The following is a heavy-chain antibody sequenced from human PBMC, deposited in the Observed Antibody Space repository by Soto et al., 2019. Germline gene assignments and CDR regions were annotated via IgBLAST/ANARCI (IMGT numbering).Heavy chain of an antibody. Sequence: PGGSLRLSCAASGFTFSNYGMHWVRQAPGKGLEWVAVISKDGSSKHYADSVRGRFTISRDNSKNTLFVQMDSLRTEDTAVYYCAKYGFAPGTTQYYYYGLDVWGQGTTVTVSS. CDR2: ISKDGSSK. J-gene: IGHJ6*02. D-gene: IGHD1-1*01. V-gene: IGHV3-30*18. CDR1: GFTFSNYG. CDR3: AKYGFAPGTTQYYYYGLDV.